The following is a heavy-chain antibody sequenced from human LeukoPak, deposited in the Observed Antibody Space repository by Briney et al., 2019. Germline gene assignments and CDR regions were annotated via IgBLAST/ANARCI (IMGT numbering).Heavy chain of an antibody. V-gene: IGHV1-46*01. CDR2: INPSGGST. Sequence: ASVKVSCKASGYTFTSYYMHWVRQAPGQGLEWMGIINPSGGSTSYAQKFQGRVTMTRDTSTSTVYMELSSLTSEDTAVYYCTIDKYDYNSGQRWDVWGQGTTVTVSS. D-gene: IGHD3-22*01. J-gene: IGHJ6*02. CDR1: GYTFTSYY. CDR3: TIDKYDYNSGQRWDV.